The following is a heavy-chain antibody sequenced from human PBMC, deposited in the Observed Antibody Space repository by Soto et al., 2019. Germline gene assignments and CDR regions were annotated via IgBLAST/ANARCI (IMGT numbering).Heavy chain of an antibody. D-gene: IGHD3-10*01. CDR1: GDSVSSNSAA. CDR2: TYYRSKWYD. J-gene: IGHJ6*02. Sequence: SQTLSLTCAISGDSVSSNSAAWNWIRQSPSRGLEWLGRTYYRSKWYDDYAVSVKSRITIKPDTSTNQFSLQLNSVTPEDTAVYYCARVRISTVRGGILSYYGMDVWGQGTTVTVSS. V-gene: IGHV6-1*01. CDR3: ARVRISTVRGGILSYYGMDV.